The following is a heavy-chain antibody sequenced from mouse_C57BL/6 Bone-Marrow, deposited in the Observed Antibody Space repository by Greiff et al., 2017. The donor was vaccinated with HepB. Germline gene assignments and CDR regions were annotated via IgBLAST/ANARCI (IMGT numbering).Heavy chain of an antibody. V-gene: IGHV1-82*01. CDR2: IYPGDGDT. CDR1: GYAFSSSW. J-gene: IGHJ2*01. Sequence: QVQLQQSGPELVKPGASVKISCKASGYAFSSSWMNWVKQRPGKGLEWIGRIYPGDGDTNYNGKFKGKATLTADKSSSTAYMQLRSLTSEDSAVYFCARGEDYWGQGTTLTVSS. CDR3: ARGEDY.